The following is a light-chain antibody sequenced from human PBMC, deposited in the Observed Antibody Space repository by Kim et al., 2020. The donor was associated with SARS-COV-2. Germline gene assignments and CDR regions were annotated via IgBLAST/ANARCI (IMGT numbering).Light chain of an antibody. V-gene: IGLV3-1*01. CDR1: KLGDKY. CDR3: QAWDSSTWV. CDR2: QDS. J-gene: IGLJ3*02. Sequence: GSPGQTASITCSGDKLGDKYVCWYQQRPGQSPVLVISQDSKRPSGIPERFSGSNSGNTATLTISGTQAMDEADYYCQAWDSSTWVFGGGTQLTVL.